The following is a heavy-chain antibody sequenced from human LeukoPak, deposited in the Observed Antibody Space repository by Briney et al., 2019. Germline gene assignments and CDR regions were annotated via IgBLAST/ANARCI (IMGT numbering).Heavy chain of an antibody. CDR3: ARDRVKMYSSSSNAFDI. CDR2: INTNTGNP. D-gene: IGHD6-13*01. CDR1: GYTFTSYA. J-gene: IGHJ3*02. Sequence: ASVKVSCKASGYTFTSYAMNWVRQAPGQGLEWMGWINTNTGNPTYAQGFTGRFVFSLDTSVSTAYLQISSLKAEDTAVYYCARDRVKMYSSSSNAFDIWGQGTMVTVSS. V-gene: IGHV7-4-1*02.